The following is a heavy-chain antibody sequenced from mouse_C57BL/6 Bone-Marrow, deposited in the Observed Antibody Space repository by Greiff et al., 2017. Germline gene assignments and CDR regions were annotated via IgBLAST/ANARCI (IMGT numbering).Heavy chain of an antibody. Sequence: VQLQQPGAELVKPGASVKLSCKASGYTFTSYWMHWVKQRPGQGLEWIGMIHPNIGSTNYNEKFKSKATLTVDKSSSTAYMQLSSLTSEDSAVYYCARWLLRAMDYWCQGASVTVSS. D-gene: IGHD2-3*01. CDR3: ARWLLRAMDY. V-gene: IGHV1-64*01. CDR1: GYTFTSYW. J-gene: IGHJ4*01. CDR2: IHPNIGST.